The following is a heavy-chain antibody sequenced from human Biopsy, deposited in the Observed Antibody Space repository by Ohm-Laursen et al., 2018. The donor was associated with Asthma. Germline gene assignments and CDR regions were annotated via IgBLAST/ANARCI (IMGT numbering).Heavy chain of an antibody. V-gene: IGHV1-18*01. CDR3: ARAVDYSHYYGIDV. Sequence: ASVKVSCETSGYTFNSAGITWVRQAPGQGLEWMGWISVYNGNTKVAQKLQDRVTMITDTSTSTAYMELRSLRSDDTAAYFCARAVDYSHYYGIDVWGQGTTVTVS. CDR1: GYTFNSAG. CDR2: ISVYNGNT. J-gene: IGHJ6*02. D-gene: IGHD3-10*01.